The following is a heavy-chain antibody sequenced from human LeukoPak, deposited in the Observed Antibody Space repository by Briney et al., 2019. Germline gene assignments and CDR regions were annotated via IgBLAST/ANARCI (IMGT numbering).Heavy chain of an antibody. CDR2: INHNGNVN. V-gene: IGHV3-7*03. CDR3: ARGGGLDV. J-gene: IGHJ6*02. Sequence: GGSQRLSCAASGFTFSSYWMNWARQAPGKGLEWVASINHNGNVNYYVDSVKGRFTISRDNAKNSLYLQMSNFRAADTAVYFCARGGGLDVWGQGATVTVSS. CDR1: GFTFSSYW. D-gene: IGHD3-16*01.